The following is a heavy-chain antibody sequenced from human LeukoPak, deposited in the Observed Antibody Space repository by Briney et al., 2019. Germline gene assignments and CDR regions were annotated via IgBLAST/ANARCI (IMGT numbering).Heavy chain of an antibody. V-gene: IGHV3-23*01. CDR3: AKASAVAYDDY. J-gene: IGHJ4*02. CDR2: IRGSGGST. Sequence: GGSLRLSCAASGFTFSSYAMSWVRQAPGKGLEWVSAIRGSGGSTYYADSVKGLFTISRDNSKNTLYLQMNSLRAEDTAVYYCAKASAVAYDDYWGQGTLVTVSS. CDR1: GFTFSSYA. D-gene: IGHD6-19*01.